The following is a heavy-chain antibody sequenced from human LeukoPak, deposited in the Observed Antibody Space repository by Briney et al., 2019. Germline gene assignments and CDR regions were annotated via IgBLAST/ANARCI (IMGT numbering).Heavy chain of an antibody. CDR1: GFTFSHYW. Sequence: GGSLRLSCGTSGFTFSHYWMSWVRQAPGKGLEWVANINLDGGRKYHVDSVEGRFTISRDNVQNSLYLQMNSLRVEDTAIYYCARDETGGHFENWGQGTLVTVSS. CDR3: ARDETGGHFEN. V-gene: IGHV3-7*01. CDR2: INLDGGRK. J-gene: IGHJ4*02. D-gene: IGHD3-10*01.